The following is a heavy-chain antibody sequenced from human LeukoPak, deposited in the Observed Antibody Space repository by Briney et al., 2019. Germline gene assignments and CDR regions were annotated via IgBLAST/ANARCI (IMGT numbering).Heavy chain of an antibody. V-gene: IGHV4-4*02. CDR2: INHSGST. D-gene: IGHD2-2*01. Sequence: PSGTLSLTCAVSGGSISSSNWWSWVRQPPGKGLEWIGEINHSGSTNYNPSLKSRVTISVDTSKNQFSLKLSSVTAADTAVYYCARFYPFDIVVVPAAPIDAFDIWAKGQWSPSLQ. CDR1: GGSISSSNW. CDR3: ARFYPFDIVVVPAAPIDAFDI. J-gene: IGHJ3*02.